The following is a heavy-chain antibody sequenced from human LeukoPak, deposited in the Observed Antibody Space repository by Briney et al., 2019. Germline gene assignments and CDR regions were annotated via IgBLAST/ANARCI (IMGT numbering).Heavy chain of an antibody. CDR2: IYYSGST. CDR1: GGSISSYY. CDR3: ARWADSSGYVGAFDI. J-gene: IGHJ3*02. V-gene: IGHV4-59*01. D-gene: IGHD3-22*01. Sequence: PSETLSLTCTVSGGSISSYYWSWIPQPPGKGLEWIGYIYYSGSTNYNPSLKSRVTISVDTSKNQFSLKLSSVTAADTAVYYCARWADSSGYVGAFDIWGQGTMVTVSS.